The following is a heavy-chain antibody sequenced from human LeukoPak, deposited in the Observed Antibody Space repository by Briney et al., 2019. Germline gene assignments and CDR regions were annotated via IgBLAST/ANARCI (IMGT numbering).Heavy chain of an antibody. Sequence: SQTLSLTCDVSGGSISRGAYYWSWVRRLPGKGLEWIGHIYYNGNTYYNPSLRSRVAISVATSENQISLKVASVTAADTAVYFCARMTMGRDAVGRSYRFGNTWFDAWGQGTLVTVSS. CDR3: ARMTMGRDAVGRSYRFGNTWFDA. CDR2: IYYNGNT. J-gene: IGHJ5*02. D-gene: IGHD3-16*02. CDR1: GGSISRGAYY. V-gene: IGHV4-31*11.